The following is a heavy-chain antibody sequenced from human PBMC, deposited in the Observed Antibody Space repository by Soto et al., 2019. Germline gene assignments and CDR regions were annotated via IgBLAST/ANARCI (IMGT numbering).Heavy chain of an antibody. CDR2: INPSGGST. Sequence: QVQLVQSGAEVKKPGASVKVSCKASGYTYTSYYMHWVRQAPGQGLEWMGIINPSGGSTSYAQKFQGRVTMTRDTSTSTVYMELSSLRSEDTAVYYCARGYGDYARGLHSRFDYWGQGTLVTVSS. CDR1: GYTYTSYY. V-gene: IGHV1-46*01. J-gene: IGHJ4*02. D-gene: IGHD4-17*01. CDR3: ARGYGDYARGLHSRFDY.